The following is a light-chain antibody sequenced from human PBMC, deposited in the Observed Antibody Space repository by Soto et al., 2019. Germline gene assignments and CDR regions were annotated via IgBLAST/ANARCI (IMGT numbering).Light chain of an antibody. Sequence: QSVLTQPASVSGSPGQSITISCTGTSSDVGSYNYVSWYQQYPGKAPKLMIYDVSNRPSGVSYRFSGSKSGNTASLTISGLQAEDEADYYCSSYTTGSTHVVFGGGTKVTVL. V-gene: IGLV2-14*01. CDR3: SSYTTGSTHVV. CDR2: DVS. CDR1: SSDVGSYNY. J-gene: IGLJ2*01.